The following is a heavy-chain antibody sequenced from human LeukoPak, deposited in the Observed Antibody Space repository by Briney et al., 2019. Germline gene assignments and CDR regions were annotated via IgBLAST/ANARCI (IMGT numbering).Heavy chain of an antibody. CDR3: ARSGGYSGYDVDY. CDR1: SDSISSYY. CDR2: INYSGST. J-gene: IGHJ4*02. D-gene: IGHD5-12*01. Sequence: SETLSLTCTLSSDSISSYYWSWIRQPPGKGLEWIGSINYSGSTKYNPSLKSRVTISVDTSKKQFSLKLSSVTAADTAVYHCARSGGYSGYDVDYWGQGTLVTVSS. V-gene: IGHV4-59*01.